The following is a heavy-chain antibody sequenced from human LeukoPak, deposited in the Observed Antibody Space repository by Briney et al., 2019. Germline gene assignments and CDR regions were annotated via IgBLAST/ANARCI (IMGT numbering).Heavy chain of an antibody. CDR1: GGSISSSSYY. V-gene: IGHV4-39*01. Sequence: SETLSLTCTVSGGSISSSSYYWGWIRQPPGKGLEWIGSIYYSGSTYYNPSLKSRVTISVDTSKNQFSLKLSSVTAADTAVYYCARRGYSSSWYYFDYWGQGTLVTVSS. J-gene: IGHJ4*02. CDR2: IYYSGST. CDR3: ARRGYSSSWYYFDY. D-gene: IGHD6-13*01.